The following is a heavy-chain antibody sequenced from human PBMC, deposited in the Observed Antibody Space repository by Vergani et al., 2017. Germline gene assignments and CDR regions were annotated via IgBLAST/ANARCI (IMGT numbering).Heavy chain of an antibody. J-gene: IGHJ4*02. CDR3: ARGGKGIIMVVPSKHL. Sequence: EVQLVESGGGLVKPGGSLRLSCAASGFTFSAYGMNWVRQAPGKGLEWISYISSLSKIIYYADSVNGRFTISRDNSKKMMSLQMNSLRVEDTAVYYCARGGKGIIMVVPSKHLWGQGTQVSVS. CDR1: GFTFSAYG. D-gene: IGHD2-15*01. CDR2: ISSLSKII. V-gene: IGHV3-48*01.